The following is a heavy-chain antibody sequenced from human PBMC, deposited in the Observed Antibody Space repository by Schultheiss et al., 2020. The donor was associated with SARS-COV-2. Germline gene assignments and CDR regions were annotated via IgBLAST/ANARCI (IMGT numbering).Heavy chain of an antibody. CDR3: ARVGCSSTSCYQNDY. V-gene: IGHV4-34*01. Sequence: SETLSLTCTVSGGSIRSYYWSWIRQPPGEGLEWIGEINHSGSTNYNPSLKSRVTISVDTSKNQFSLKLSSVTAADTAVYYCARVGCSSTSCYQNDYWGQGSLVTVSS. CDR1: GGSIRSYY. D-gene: IGHD2-2*01. J-gene: IGHJ4*02. CDR2: INHSGST.